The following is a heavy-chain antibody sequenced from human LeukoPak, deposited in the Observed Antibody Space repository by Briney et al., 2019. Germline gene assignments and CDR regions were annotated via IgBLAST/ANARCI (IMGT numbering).Heavy chain of an antibody. V-gene: IGHV3-23*01. CDR3: AKDRRGGSYYAATLDI. D-gene: IGHD1-26*01. Sequence: GGSLRLSCAASGFTFSSYAMSWVRQAPGKGLEWVSGISDSGDITYYADSVKGRFTISRDNSKNTLYVLMNSLRVEDTAVYYCAKDRRGGSYYAATLDIWGQGTMVTVSS. J-gene: IGHJ3*02. CDR1: GFTFSSYA. CDR2: ISDSGDIT.